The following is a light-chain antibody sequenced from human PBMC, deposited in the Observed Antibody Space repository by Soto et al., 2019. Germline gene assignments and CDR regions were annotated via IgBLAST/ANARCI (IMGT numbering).Light chain of an antibody. CDR2: KAS. J-gene: IGKJ1*01. CDR3: QQYNSFPT. V-gene: IGKV1-5*03. Sequence: DIQMTQSPSTLSASVGDRVTITCRASQSISSWLAWYQQKPGKAPKLLIYKASSLESGVPSRFSGSGSGTEFTLTISSLQPDDFATYNCQQYNSFPTFGQVTKVGIK. CDR1: QSISSW.